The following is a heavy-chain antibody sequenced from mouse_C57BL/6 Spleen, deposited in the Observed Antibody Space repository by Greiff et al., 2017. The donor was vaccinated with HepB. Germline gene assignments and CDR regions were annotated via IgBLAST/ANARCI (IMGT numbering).Heavy chain of an antibody. CDR2: INPGSGGT. J-gene: IGHJ3*01. Sequence: QVQLQQSGAELVRPGTSVKVSCKASGYAFTNYLIEWVKQRPGQGLEWIGVINPGSGGTNYNEKFKGKATLTADKSSSTAYMQLSSLTSEDSAVYFCARGGLGLAWFAYWGQGTLVTVSA. CDR3: ARGGLGLAWFAY. V-gene: IGHV1-54*01. D-gene: IGHD4-1*01. CDR1: GYAFTNYL.